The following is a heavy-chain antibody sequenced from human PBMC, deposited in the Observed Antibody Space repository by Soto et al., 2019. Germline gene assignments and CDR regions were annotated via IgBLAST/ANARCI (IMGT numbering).Heavy chain of an antibody. CDR1: GYTFTALY. Sequence: AASVKVSCKASGYTFTALYMNWVRQAPGQGLEWMGWVNPNTGLTKYAQKFQGRVSMTRDTSINTAYMELSGLTSDDTAVYYCTTLRLDPWGQGTLVTVS. CDR2: VNPNTGLT. CDR3: TTLRLDP. D-gene: IGHD3-9*01. J-gene: IGHJ5*02. V-gene: IGHV1-2*02.